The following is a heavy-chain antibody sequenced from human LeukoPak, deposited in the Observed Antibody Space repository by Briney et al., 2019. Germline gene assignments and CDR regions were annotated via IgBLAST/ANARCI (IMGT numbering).Heavy chain of an antibody. CDR1: GGSISSGTYF. V-gene: IGHV4-61*02. D-gene: IGHD5-18*01. CDR2: IYTSAST. J-gene: IGHJ2*01. Sequence: PSQTLSLTCTVSGGSISSGTYFWTGIRQPAGKGLEWIGRIYTSASTNYNPSLKSRVTISVDTSKNQFSLKLSSVTAADTAVYYCARDVGRYTYGYRPTELYWYFDLWGRGTRVTVSS. CDR3: ARDVGRYTYGYRPTELYWYFDL.